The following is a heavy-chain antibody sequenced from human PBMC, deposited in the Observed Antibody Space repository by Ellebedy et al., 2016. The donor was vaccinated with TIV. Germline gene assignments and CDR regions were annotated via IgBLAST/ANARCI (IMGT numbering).Heavy chain of an antibody. Sequence: GESLKISCVASGFTFSNYGMHWVRQAPRKWLEWAAVIWYDGNNKYYAHSVKGRFTISRDNSKNTLYWQMNSLRAEDTAVYYCVRDMRDYYYYGMDVWGQGTTVTVSS. CDR3: VRDMRDYYYYGMDV. CDR2: IWYDGNNK. V-gene: IGHV3-33*01. D-gene: IGHD5-24*01. CDR1: GFTFSNYG. J-gene: IGHJ6*02.